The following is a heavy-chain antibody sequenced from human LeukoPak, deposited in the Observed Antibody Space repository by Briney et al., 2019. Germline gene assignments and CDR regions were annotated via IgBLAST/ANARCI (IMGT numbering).Heavy chain of an antibody. D-gene: IGHD3-3*01. Sequence: SETLSLTCAVYGGSFSGYYWSWIRQPPGKGLEWIGEINHSGSTNYNPSLKSRVTISVDTSKNQFSLKLSSVTAADTAVYYCARGRRRVYDFWSGYYRAGYYYYYMDVWGKGTTVTVSS. CDR2: INHSGST. V-gene: IGHV4-34*01. J-gene: IGHJ6*03. CDR3: ARGRRRVYDFWSGYYRAGYYYYYMDV. CDR1: GGSFSGYY.